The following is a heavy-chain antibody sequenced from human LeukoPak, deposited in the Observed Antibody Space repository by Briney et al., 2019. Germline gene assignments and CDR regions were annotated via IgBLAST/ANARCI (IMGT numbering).Heavy chain of an antibody. CDR3: ATWGVPVAGHDY. Sequence: SETLSLTCSVSVGSLSSGDYYWSWIRQPPGKGLEWIGEINHSGSNNYNPSLKSRVTISVDTSKNQFSLKLSSVTAADTAVYYCATWGVPVAGHDYWGQGTLVTVSS. J-gene: IGHJ4*02. V-gene: IGHV4-34*01. D-gene: IGHD6-19*01. CDR2: INHSGSN. CDR1: VGSLSSGDYY.